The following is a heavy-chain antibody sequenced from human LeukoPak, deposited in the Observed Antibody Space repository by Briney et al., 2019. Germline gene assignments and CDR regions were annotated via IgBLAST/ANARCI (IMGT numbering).Heavy chain of an antibody. Sequence: GGSLRLSCAASGFTFSSYAMSWVRQAPGKRLECVSAISGSGGSTYYADSVKGHFTISRDNSKNTLYLQMNSLRAEDTAVYYCAKDDHGGSGWRDYFDYWGQGTLVTVSS. CDR3: AKDDHGGSGWRDYFDY. D-gene: IGHD6-19*01. CDR2: ISGSGGST. J-gene: IGHJ4*02. V-gene: IGHV3-23*01. CDR1: GFTFSSYA.